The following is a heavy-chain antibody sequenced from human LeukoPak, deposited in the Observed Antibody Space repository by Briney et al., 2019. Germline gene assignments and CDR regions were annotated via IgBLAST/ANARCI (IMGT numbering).Heavy chain of an antibody. CDR2: IYPGDSDT. V-gene: IGHV5-51*01. D-gene: IGHD1-26*01. Sequence: KLGESLKISCKGSGYSFTSYWIGWVRQMPGKGLEWMGIIYPGDSDTRCSPSFQGQVTISADKSISTAYLQWSSLKASDTAMYYCARPARYEWAGHDAFDIWGQGTMVTVSS. CDR3: ARPARYEWAGHDAFDI. CDR1: GYSFTSYW. J-gene: IGHJ3*02.